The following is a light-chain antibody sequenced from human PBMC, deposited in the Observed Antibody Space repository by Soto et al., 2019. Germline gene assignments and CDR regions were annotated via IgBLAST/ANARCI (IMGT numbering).Light chain of an antibody. CDR2: KAS. CDR3: QQYKSTPRT. CDR1: QTISGW. J-gene: IGKJ1*01. Sequence: DIQMTQSPSTLSASVGDRVTISCRASQTISGWLAWYQQKPGKAPKLLISKASTLESGVPSRFSGSGSETDFILTINSLQPDDFATYYCQQYKSTPRTFGHGTKVDIK. V-gene: IGKV1-5*03.